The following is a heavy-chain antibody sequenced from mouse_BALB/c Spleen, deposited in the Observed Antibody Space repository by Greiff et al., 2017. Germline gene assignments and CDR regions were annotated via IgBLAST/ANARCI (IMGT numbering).Heavy chain of an antibody. J-gene: IGHJ3*01. D-gene: IGHD2-4*01. Sequence: VQLKESGAELVKPGASVKLSCTASGFNIKDTYMHWVKQRPEQGLEWIGRIDPANGNTKYDPKFQGKATITADTSSNTAYLQLSSLTSEDTAVYYCAREGYDYDGGLAYWDQGTLVTVSA. CDR2: IDPANGNT. V-gene: IGHV14-3*02. CDR1: GFNIKDTY. CDR3: AREGYDYDGGLAY.